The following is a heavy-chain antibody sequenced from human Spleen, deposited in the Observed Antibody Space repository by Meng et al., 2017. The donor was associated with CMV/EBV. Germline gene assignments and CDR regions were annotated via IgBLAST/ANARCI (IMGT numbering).Heavy chain of an antibody. Sequence: ISTSSHYWCWIRQSSRTGLEWIGSMYNSGTTYYNPSLRSRVTISVDTSKNQFSLKMRSVTAADTAVYFCARDLRFLEGGHRTGWFDPWGQGTLVTVSS. D-gene: IGHD3-3*01. CDR3: ARDLRFLEGGHRTGWFDP. CDR1: ISTSSHY. J-gene: IGHJ5*02. CDR2: MYNSGTT. V-gene: IGHV4-39*07.